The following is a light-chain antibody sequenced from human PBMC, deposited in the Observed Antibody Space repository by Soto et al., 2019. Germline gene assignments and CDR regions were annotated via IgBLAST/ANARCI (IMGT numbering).Light chain of an antibody. CDR3: CSYATTTL. V-gene: IGLV2-23*02. J-gene: IGLJ2*01. CDR1: SSDVGSYDL. Sequence: ALTQPASVSGSPGQSITISCTGTSSDVGSYDLVSWYQQHPGNAPKLMIYEVSKRPSGVSDLFSGSKSGNTASLTISGLQADDEADYYCCSYATTTLFGGGNKVTVL. CDR2: EVS.